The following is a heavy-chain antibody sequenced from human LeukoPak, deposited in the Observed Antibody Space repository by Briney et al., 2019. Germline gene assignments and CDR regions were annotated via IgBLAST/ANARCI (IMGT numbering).Heavy chain of an antibody. D-gene: IGHD3-10*01. CDR3: ARRTERTYYYGSGSYYFDY. Sequence: GESLKISCKGSGSSFTSYWIGWVRQMPGKGLEWMGIIYPGDSDTRYSPSFQGQVTISADKSISTAYLQWSSLKASDTAMYYCARRTERTYYYGSGSYYFDYWGQGTLVTVSS. J-gene: IGHJ4*02. V-gene: IGHV5-51*01. CDR1: GSSFTSYW. CDR2: IYPGDSDT.